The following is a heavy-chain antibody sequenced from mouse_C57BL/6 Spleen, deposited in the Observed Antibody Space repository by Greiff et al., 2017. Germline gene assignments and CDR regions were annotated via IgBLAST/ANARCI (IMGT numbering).Heavy chain of an antibody. J-gene: IGHJ4*01. CDR3: ARGGDYDDYAMDY. CDR1: GYTFTSYW. D-gene: IGHD2-4*01. CDR2: IDPSDSYT. Sequence: QVQLQQPGAELVMPGASVKLSCKASGYTFTSYWMHWVKQRPGQGLAWIGEIDPSDSYTNYNQKFKGKSTLTLDKSSRTAYMQLSSLTSEDSAVDYCARGGDYDDYAMDYWGQGTSVTVSS. V-gene: IGHV1-69*01.